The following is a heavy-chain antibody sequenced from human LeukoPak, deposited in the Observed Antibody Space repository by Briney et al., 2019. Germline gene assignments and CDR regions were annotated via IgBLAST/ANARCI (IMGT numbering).Heavy chain of an antibody. CDR2: FDPEDGET. D-gene: IGHD6-13*01. CDR1: GYTLTELS. Sequence: ASVKVSCKVSGYTLTELSMHWVRQAPGKGLEWMGGFDPEDGETIYAQKFQARVTMTEDTSTDTAYMEPSSLRSEDTAVYYCATATYSSSWYLFDYWGQGTLVTVSS. V-gene: IGHV1-24*01. J-gene: IGHJ4*02. CDR3: ATATYSSSWYLFDY.